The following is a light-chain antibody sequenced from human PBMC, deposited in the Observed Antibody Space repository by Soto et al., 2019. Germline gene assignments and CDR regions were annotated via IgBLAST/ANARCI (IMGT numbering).Light chain of an antibody. V-gene: IGKV1-5*01. J-gene: IGKJ3*01. CDR3: QQYSSFSPET. CDR1: QSIDIW. CDR2: DAS. Sequence: DIQMTQSPSTLSASVGDRVTITCRASQSIDIWLAWYQQRPGRAPKLLISDASSLESGVPSRFSGSGSGTEFGLAISSLQPDDFATYYCQQYSSFSPETFGPGTRVAIK.